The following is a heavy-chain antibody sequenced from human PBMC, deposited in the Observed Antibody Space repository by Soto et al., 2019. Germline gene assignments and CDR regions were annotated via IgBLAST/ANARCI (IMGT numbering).Heavy chain of an antibody. J-gene: IGHJ5*02. CDR2: ISSSSSYI. CDR1: GFTFSSYS. V-gene: IGHV3-21*01. Sequence: GGSLRLSCAASGFTFSSYSMNWVRQAPGKGLEWVSSISSSSSYIYYADSVKGRFTISRDNAKNSLYLQMNSLRAEDTAVYYCARDPFAASTPNWFDPWGQGTLVTVSS. D-gene: IGHD3-3*01. CDR3: ARDPFAASTPNWFDP.